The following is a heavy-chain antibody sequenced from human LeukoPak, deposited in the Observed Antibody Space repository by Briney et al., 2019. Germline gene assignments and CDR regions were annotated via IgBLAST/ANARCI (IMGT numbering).Heavy chain of an antibody. V-gene: IGHV4-34*01. D-gene: IGHD2-2*01. CDR1: GWSFNDYY. J-gene: IGHJ5*02. CDR3: ARGQVPTARGYNWFDP. CDR2: INARGDT. Sequence: AETLSLTCAVYGWSFNDYYWNWIRQPPGKGLEWIGEINARGDTNYNPSLKSRVTISVDTSKKQFSLRLTSLIAADTALYYCARGQVPTARGYNWFDPWGQGTLVTVSS.